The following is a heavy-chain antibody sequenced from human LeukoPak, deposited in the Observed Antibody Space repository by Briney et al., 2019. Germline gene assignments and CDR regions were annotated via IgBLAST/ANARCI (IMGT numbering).Heavy chain of an antibody. J-gene: IGHJ3*02. V-gene: IGHV3-23*01. Sequence: PGGSLRLSCAASGFTFSSYSMTWVRQAPGKGLEWVSAISGSGGSTYYADSVKGRFTISRDNSKNTLYLQMNSLRAEDTALYYCARHYSSSSGDAFDIRGQGTMVTVSS. CDR1: GFTFSSYS. CDR2: ISGSGGST. CDR3: ARHYSSSSGDAFDI. D-gene: IGHD6-6*01.